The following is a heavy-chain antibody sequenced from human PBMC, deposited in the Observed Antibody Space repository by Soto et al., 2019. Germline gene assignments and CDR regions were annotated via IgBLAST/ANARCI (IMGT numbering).Heavy chain of an antibody. D-gene: IGHD6-19*01. CDR2: ITWNSNNL. CDR1: GFTFHGYA. J-gene: IGHJ4*02. CDR3: AKDNRDDSGWTPTFDS. V-gene: IGHV3-9*01. Sequence: GGSLRLSCAASGFTFHGYAMHWFRQAPGKGLEWVSGITWNSNNLGYADSVKGRFTISRDNAEKSLYLQMDSLRAEDTALYYCAKDNRDDSGWTPTFDSWGQGTLVTVSS.